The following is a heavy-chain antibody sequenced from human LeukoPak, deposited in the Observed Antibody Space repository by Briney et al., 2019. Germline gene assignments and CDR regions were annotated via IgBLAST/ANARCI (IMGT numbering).Heavy chain of an antibody. Sequence: PSETLSLTCAVYGGSFSGYYWSWIRQPPGKGLEWIGEINHSGSTNYNPSLKSRVTISVDTSKNQFSLKLSSVTAADTAVYYCARGLGIFSWGKGTTVTVSS. D-gene: IGHD2-15*01. CDR3: ARGLGIFS. CDR1: GGSFSGYY. V-gene: IGHV4-34*01. CDR2: INHSGST. J-gene: IGHJ6*04.